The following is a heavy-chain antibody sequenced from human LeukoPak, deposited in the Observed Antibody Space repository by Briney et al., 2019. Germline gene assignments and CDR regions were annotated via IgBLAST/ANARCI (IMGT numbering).Heavy chain of an antibody. CDR2: ISYDGSNK. CDR1: GFTFSSYA. J-gene: IGHJ5*02. CDR3: ARLPNNWFDP. V-gene: IGHV3-30-3*01. Sequence: GGSLRLSCAASGFTFSSYAMHWVRQAPGKGLEWVAVISYDGSNKYYADSVKGRFTISRDNSKNTLYLQMNSLRAEDTAVYYCARLPNNWFDPWGQGTLVTVSS.